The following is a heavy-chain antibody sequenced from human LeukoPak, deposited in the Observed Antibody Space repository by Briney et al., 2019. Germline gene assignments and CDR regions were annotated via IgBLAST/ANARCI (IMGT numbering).Heavy chain of an antibody. CDR2: ISGNNDNP. Sequence: ASVKVSCKASGYTFSNFGISWVRQAPGQGLEWMEWISGNNDNPNYGQKFQGRLTVTTDSSTNTAYMELRNLRSDDTAVYYCARDGTSTDDYWGQETLVTVSS. V-gene: IGHV1-18*01. J-gene: IGHJ4*02. CDR1: GYTFSNFG. D-gene: IGHD2-2*01. CDR3: ARDGTSTDDY.